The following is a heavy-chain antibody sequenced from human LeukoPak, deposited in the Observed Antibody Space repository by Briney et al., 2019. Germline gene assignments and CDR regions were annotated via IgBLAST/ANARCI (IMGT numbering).Heavy chain of an antibody. D-gene: IGHD2-2*02. J-gene: IGHJ4*02. Sequence: GGSLRLSCAASGFTFDDYAMHWVRQAPGRGLEWVSGISWNSGSIGYADSVKGRFTISRDNAKNSLYLQVNSLRAEDTAVYYCAKTDCTSSSCYTIDYWGQGTLVTVSS. CDR2: ISWNSGSI. V-gene: IGHV3-9*01. CDR1: GFTFDDYA. CDR3: AKTDCTSSSCYTIDY.